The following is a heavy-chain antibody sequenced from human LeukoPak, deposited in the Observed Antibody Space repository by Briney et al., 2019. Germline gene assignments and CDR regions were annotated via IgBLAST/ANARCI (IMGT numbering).Heavy chain of an antibody. CDR3: ARLRGTNYYYYGMDV. Sequence: SETVSLTGTGSGGTISSYYWSWLRQAPGMGLVWIGYIYDSGSTNSNPSLKSRVTISVDTSKNQFSLKLSSVTAANTAVYYCARLRGTNYYYYGMDVWGQGTTVTVSS. D-gene: IGHD2-2*01. J-gene: IGHJ6*02. V-gene: IGHV4-59*01. CDR1: GGTISSYY. CDR2: IYDSGST.